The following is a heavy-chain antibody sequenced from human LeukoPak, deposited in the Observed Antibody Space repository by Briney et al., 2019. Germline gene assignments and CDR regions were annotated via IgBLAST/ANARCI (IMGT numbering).Heavy chain of an antibody. CDR1: GFTFSSYE. CDR3: VYNIRNAHFDY. D-gene: IGHD1-1*01. J-gene: IGHJ4*02. Sequence: GGSLRLSCAASGFTFSSYEMNWVRQAPGKGLEWVSYISSSGSTIYYADSVKDRFTISRDNAKNSLYLQMNSLRAEDTAVYYCVYNIRNAHFDYWGQGTLVTVSS. V-gene: IGHV3-48*03. CDR2: ISSSGSTI.